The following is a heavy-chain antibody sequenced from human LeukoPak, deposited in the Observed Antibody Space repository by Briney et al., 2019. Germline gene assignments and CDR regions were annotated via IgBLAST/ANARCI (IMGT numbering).Heavy chain of an antibody. V-gene: IGHV3-30*03. CDR3: SVNYYGSGSYFFQH. D-gene: IGHD3-10*01. Sequence: GGSLRLSCAASGFTFSGYGMHWVRQAPGKGLEWVAVISYDGSNKYYADSVKGRFTISRDNSKNTLYLQMNSLRAEDTAVYYCSVNYYGSGSYFFQHWGQGTLVTVSS. CDR2: ISYDGSNK. CDR1: GFTFSGYG. J-gene: IGHJ1*01.